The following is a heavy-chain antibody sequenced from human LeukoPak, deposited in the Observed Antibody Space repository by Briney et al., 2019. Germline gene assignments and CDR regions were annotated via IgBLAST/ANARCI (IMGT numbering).Heavy chain of an antibody. Sequence: AASVKVSCKASGYTFTDCYIHWIRQAPGQGLEWMGWINPNSCATNYARKFQGRVTMTSDTTISTAYVELNSLRFDDSAVYYCASRAVAAFGPWFDPWGQGALVTVSS. V-gene: IGHV1-2*02. CDR3: ASRAVAAFGPWFDP. J-gene: IGHJ5*02. CDR2: INPNSCAT. D-gene: IGHD6-19*01. CDR1: GYTFTDCY.